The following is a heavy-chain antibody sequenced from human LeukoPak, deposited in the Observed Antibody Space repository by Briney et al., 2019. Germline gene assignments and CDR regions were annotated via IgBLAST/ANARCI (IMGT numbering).Heavy chain of an antibody. D-gene: IGHD4-17*01. CDR3: ARDYPLRYYGMDV. V-gene: IGHV4-59*01. CDR1: GGSISSYY. Sequence: PSETLSLTCTVSGGSISSYYWSWIRQPPGKGLEWIGYIYYSGSTNYNPSLKSRVTISVDTSKNQFSLKLSSVTAADTAVYYCARDYPLRYYGMDVWGQGTTVTVSS. J-gene: IGHJ6*02. CDR2: IYYSGST.